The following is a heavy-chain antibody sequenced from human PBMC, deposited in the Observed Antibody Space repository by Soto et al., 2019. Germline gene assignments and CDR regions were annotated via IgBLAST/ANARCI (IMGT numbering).Heavy chain of an antibody. D-gene: IGHD1-26*01. J-gene: IGHJ4*02. Sequence: QVQLVESGGGVVQPGRSLRLSCAASGFTFSSYGMHWVRQAPGKGLEWVALISYDGSDKYYADSVKGRFTISRDNSKNTVYLQMNSLRVEDTAVYYCGAVQYFSDYWGQGTLVTVSS. CDR3: GAVQYFSDY. CDR1: GFTFSSYG. CDR2: ISYDGSDK. V-gene: IGHV3-30*03.